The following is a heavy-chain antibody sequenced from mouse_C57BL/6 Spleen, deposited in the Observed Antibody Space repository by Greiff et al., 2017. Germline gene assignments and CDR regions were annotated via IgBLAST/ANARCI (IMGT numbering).Heavy chain of an antibody. CDR2: INPNNGGT. V-gene: IGHV1-26*01. Sequence: EVQLQQSGPELVKPGASVKISCKASGYTFTDYYMNWVKQSHGKSLEWIGDINPNNGGTSYNQKFKGKATLTVDKSSSTAYIELRSLTSEDSAVYYCAGPYDGYYPDVWGTGTTVTVSS. CDR3: AGPYDGYYPDV. J-gene: IGHJ1*03. CDR1: GYTFTDYY. D-gene: IGHD2-3*01.